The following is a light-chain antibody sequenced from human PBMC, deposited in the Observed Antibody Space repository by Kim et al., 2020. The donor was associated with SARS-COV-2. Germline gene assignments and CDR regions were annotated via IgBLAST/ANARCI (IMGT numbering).Light chain of an antibody. V-gene: IGLV1-47*01. CDR3: GSWDDSLNGPV. CDR1: SSNLGSNY. J-gene: IGLJ3*02. Sequence: QSVLTQAPSASGTPGQRVTISCSGSSSNLGSNYVYWYQQLPGTAPKVLIHTDNRRPSGVPDRFSGSKSVTSASLAISGLRSEDEADYYCGSWDDSLNGPVFGGGTKLTVL. CDR2: TDN.